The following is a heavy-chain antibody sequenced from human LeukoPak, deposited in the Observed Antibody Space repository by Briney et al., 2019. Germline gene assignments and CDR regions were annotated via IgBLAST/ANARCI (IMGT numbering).Heavy chain of an antibody. CDR2: IYYSGTT. D-gene: IGHD6-19*01. CDR1: GDSISSYY. V-gene: IGHV4-59*01. Sequence: SETLSLTCTVSGDSISSYYCSWIRQPPGKGLEWIGYIYYSGTTNYNPSLKSRVTISLDASQNQFSLKLSSVTAADTAVYYCARQGYSSGFYYFDYWGQGTLVTVSS. J-gene: IGHJ4*02. CDR3: ARQGYSSGFYYFDY.